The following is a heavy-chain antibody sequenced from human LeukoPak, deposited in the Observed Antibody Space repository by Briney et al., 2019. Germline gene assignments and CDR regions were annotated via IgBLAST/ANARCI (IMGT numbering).Heavy chain of an antibody. CDR1: EFTFSDYY. Sequence: GGSLRLSCVASEFTFSDYYMSWIRQAPGKGLECVSYISSSGGTIYYADSVKGRFTISRDNAKNSLYLQMNSLRAEDTAVYYCARDREPTDAFDIWGQGTMVTVSS. CDR2: ISSSGGTI. D-gene: IGHD1-26*01. J-gene: IGHJ3*02. CDR3: ARDREPTDAFDI. V-gene: IGHV3-11*01.